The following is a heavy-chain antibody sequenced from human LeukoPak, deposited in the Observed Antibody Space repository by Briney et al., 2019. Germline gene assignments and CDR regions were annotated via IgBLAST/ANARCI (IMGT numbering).Heavy chain of an antibody. CDR3: ARTLGSSGYYWRYYYGMDV. CDR1: GGSISSGDYY. CDR2: IYYSGST. V-gene: IGHV4-30-4*01. D-gene: IGHD3-22*01. Sequence: SQTLSLTCTVSGGSISSGDYYWSWIRQPPGKGLEWIGYIYYSGSTYYNPSLKSRVTISVDTSKNQFSLKLSSVTAADTAVYYCARTLGSSGYYWRYYYGMDVWGQGTTVTVSS. J-gene: IGHJ6*02.